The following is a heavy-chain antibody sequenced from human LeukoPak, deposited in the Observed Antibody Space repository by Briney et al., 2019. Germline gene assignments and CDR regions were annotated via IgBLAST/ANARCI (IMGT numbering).Heavy chain of an antibody. CDR2: INHSGST. D-gene: IGHD1-26*01. CDR3: ARRNSGSFLGY. Sequence: PSETLSLTCAVYGGSFSGYYWSWIRQPPGKGLEWIGEINHSGSTNYNPSLMSRVTISVDTSKNQFSLKLSSVTAADTAVYYCARRNSGSFLGYWGQGTLVTVSS. J-gene: IGHJ4*02. V-gene: IGHV4-34*01. CDR1: GGSFSGYY.